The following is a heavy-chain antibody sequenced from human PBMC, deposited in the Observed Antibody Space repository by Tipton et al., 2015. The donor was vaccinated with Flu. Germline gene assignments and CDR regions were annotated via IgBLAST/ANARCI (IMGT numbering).Heavy chain of an antibody. V-gene: IGHV4-34*01. J-gene: IGHJ3*02. CDR3: ARVMVRGVIPDAFDI. Sequence: TLSLTCAVYGRSFSGYYWSWIRQPPGKGLEWIGEINHSGSTNYNPSLKSRVTISVDTSKNQFSLKLSSVTAADTAVYYCARVMVRGVIPDAFDIWGQGTMVTVSS. CDR1: GRSFSGYY. CDR2: INHSGST. D-gene: IGHD3-10*01.